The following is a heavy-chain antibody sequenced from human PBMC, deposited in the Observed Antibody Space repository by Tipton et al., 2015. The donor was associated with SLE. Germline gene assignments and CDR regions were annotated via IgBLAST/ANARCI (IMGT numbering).Heavy chain of an antibody. CDR1: DDSISNYY. CDR3: AGGLWQEKDLELPLAIRLRACDI. J-gene: IGHJ3*02. CDR2: GYHIGST. D-gene: IGHD1-7*01. Sequence: TLSLTCTVSDDSISNYYWSWIRQPPGKGLEWIGYGYHIGSTNYNPSLKSRLTISVDTSKNQFSLRRSSVSAADTALYYCAGGLWQEKDLELPLAIRLRACDICGRGIRVTVSS. V-gene: IGHV4-59*01.